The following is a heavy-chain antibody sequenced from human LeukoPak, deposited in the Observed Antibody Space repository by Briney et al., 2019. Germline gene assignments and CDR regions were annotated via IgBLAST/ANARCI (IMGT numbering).Heavy chain of an antibody. CDR3: AREGSEGHFDY. Sequence: GGSLRLSCAASGFTFSNYAMSWVRQAPGKGLEWVSVIYSGGSTYYADSVKGRFTISRDNSKNTLYLQMNSLRAEDTAVYYCAREGSEGHFDYWGQGTLVTVSS. D-gene: IGHD6-19*01. V-gene: IGHV3-53*01. CDR1: GFTFSNYA. J-gene: IGHJ4*02. CDR2: IYSGGST.